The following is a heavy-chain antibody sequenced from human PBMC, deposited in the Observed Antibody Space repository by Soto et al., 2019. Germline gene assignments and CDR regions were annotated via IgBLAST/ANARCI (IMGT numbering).Heavy chain of an antibody. D-gene: IGHD3-22*01. J-gene: IGHJ5*01. CDR2: IYPGDSDT. CDR1: GYSFTSYW. V-gene: IGHV5-51*01. Sequence: GESLKISCKGSGYSFTSYWIGCVRQMPGKGLEWMGIIYPGDSDTRYSPSFQGQVTISADKSISTAYLQWSSLKASDTAMYYCARLHYDSSGLNLNWFDYWGQGTLVTVSS. CDR3: ARLHYDSSGLNLNWFDY.